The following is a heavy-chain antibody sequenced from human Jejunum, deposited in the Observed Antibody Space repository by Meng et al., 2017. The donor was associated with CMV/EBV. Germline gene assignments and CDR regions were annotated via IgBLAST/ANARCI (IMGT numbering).Heavy chain of an antibody. V-gene: IGHV1-46*01. CDR1: GYTFTNNY. CDR2: INPGLGST. J-gene: IGHJ5*02. CDR3: ARALGDHSDMSRSLDP. D-gene: IGHD3-22*01. Sequence: GYTFTNNYMHCVLQAPGQVLKWMVLINPGLGSTSYTQKFRRRVPMTSDTSTTTVHMALGSLPSDDTAIYSCARALGDHSDMSRSLDPWGQGTLVTVSS.